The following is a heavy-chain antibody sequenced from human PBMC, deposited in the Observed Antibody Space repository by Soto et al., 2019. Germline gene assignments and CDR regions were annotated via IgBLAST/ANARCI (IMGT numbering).Heavy chain of an antibody. V-gene: IGHV4-59*01. Sequence: SETLSLTCTVSGGSISSYYWSWIRQPPGKGLEWIGYIYYSGSTNYNPSLKSRVTISVDTSKNQFSLKLSSVTAADTAVYYCARLVVPAAMLYYYYYMDVWGKGTTVTVSS. CDR1: GGSISSYY. J-gene: IGHJ6*03. CDR2: IYYSGST. D-gene: IGHD2-2*01. CDR3: ARLVVPAAMLYYYYYMDV.